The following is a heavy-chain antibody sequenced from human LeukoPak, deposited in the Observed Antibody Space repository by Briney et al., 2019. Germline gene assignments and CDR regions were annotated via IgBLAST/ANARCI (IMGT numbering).Heavy chain of an antibody. J-gene: IGHJ4*02. CDR2: INPSGDGT. D-gene: IGHD3-22*01. CDR3: ASSKDYHDSSGYARTLDY. V-gene: IGHV1-46*01. Sequence: GASVKVSCKASGYTFTSTYMHWVRQAPGQGLEWMGIINPSGDGTFYAQKFQGRVTMTRDISTSTAYMELSSLRSEDTAIYYCASSKDYHDSSGYARTLDYWGQGTLVTVSS. CDR1: GYTFTSTY.